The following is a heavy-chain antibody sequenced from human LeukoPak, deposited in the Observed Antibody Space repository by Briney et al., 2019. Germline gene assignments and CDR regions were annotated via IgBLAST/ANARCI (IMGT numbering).Heavy chain of an antibody. CDR2: INHSGST. J-gene: IGHJ5*02. CDR1: GGSFSGYY. D-gene: IGHD3-3*01. CDR3: ARGEIFGVVIRRKNWFDP. V-gene: IGHV4-34*01. Sequence: KPSETLSLTCAVYGGSFSGYYWSWIRQPPGKGLEWIGEINHSGSTNYNPSLKSRVTISVDTSKNQFSLKLSSVTAADTAVYYCARGEIFGVVIRRKNWFDPWGQGTLVTVSS.